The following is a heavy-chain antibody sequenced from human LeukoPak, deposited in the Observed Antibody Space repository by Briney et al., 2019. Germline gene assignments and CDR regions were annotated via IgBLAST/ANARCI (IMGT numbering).Heavy chain of an antibody. D-gene: IGHD4-17*01. V-gene: IGHV1-3*04. Sequence: ASVKVSCKASGYTFTIYAMHWVRQAPGQRLEWMGWVNTGDGNTKYSQKFQGRVTITRDISATTAYMELSSLRSEDTAVYYCAREGRYGDYVSGYWGQGTLVTVSS. CDR1: GYTFTIYA. CDR2: VNTGDGNT. CDR3: AREGRYGDYVSGY. J-gene: IGHJ4*02.